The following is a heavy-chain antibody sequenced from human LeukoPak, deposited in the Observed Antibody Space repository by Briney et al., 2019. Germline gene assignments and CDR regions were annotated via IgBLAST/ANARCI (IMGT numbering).Heavy chain of an antibody. CDR1: GFTFSAYG. V-gene: IGHV3-21*01. J-gene: IGHJ4*02. Sequence: KPGGSLRLSCVASGFTFSAYGMNWVRQAPGKGLEWVSSISSSSSYIFYAESVKGRFTISRDDAKNSLYLQMNSLRAEDTAVYYCAREWGDIVATILDFWGQGTLVTVSS. CDR3: AREWGDIVATILDF. D-gene: IGHD5-12*01. CDR2: ISSSSSYI.